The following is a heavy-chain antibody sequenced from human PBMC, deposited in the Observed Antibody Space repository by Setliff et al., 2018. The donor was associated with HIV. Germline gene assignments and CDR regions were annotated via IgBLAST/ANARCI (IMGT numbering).Heavy chain of an antibody. CDR3: AREEYTKYYFDY. CDR1: GFSFYIYV. Sequence: GGSLRLSCAASGFSFYIYVMHWVRQAPGKGLEYVSGISGDGGTTYYANSVKGRFIVSRDNSKNTLFLQMANLRAEDTAIYYCAREEYTKYYFDYWGQGTLVTVSS. J-gene: IGHJ4*02. V-gene: IGHV3-64*01. CDR2: ISGDGGTT. D-gene: IGHD6-6*01.